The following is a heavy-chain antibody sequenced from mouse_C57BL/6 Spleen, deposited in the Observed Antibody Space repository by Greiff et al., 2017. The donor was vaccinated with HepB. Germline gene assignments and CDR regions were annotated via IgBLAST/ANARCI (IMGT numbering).Heavy chain of an antibody. CDR1: GYSITSGYY. Sequence: EVKLQESGPGLVKPSQSLSLTCSVTGYSITSGYYWNWIRQFPGNKLEWMGYISYDGSNNYNPSLKNRISITRDTSKNQFFLKLNSVTTKDTATYYCAKERDYYDYDDYAMDYWGQGTSVTVSS. J-gene: IGHJ4*01. CDR3: AKERDYYDYDDYAMDY. D-gene: IGHD2-4*01. V-gene: IGHV3-6*01. CDR2: ISYDGSN.